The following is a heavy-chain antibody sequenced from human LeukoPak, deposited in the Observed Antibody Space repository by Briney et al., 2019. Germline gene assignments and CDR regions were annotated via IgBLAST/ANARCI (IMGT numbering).Heavy chain of an antibody. D-gene: IGHD1-1*01. CDR2: TYYRSKRYN. CDR3: ARGYLVRPTTEKGYFDY. Sequence: SQTLSLTCAISGDIFSSNSAAWNWIRQSPSRGLEWLVRTYYRSKRYNDYAVSVKSRITINPDTSKNQFSLQLNSVTPEDTAVYYCARGYLVRPTTEKGYFDYWGQGTLVTVSS. J-gene: IGHJ4*02. CDR1: GDIFSSNSAA. V-gene: IGHV6-1*01.